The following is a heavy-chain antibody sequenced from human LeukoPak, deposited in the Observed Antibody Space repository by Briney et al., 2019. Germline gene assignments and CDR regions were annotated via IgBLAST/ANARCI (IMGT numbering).Heavy chain of an antibody. CDR1: GASISSYY. CDR3: ARQDTAMSYAYDF. Sequence: SETLSLTCIVSGASISSYYWTWIRQPPGKGLEWIGFSHHSGGAYYNPSLKSRVTISLDTSKNQFSLKLSSVTAADTAVYYCARQDTAMSYAYDFRGHGTMVIVSS. CDR2: SHHSGGA. D-gene: IGHD5-18*01. V-gene: IGHV4-59*08. J-gene: IGHJ3*01.